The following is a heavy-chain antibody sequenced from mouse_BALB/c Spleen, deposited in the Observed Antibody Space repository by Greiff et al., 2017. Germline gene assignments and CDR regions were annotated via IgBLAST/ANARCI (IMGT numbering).Heavy chain of an antibody. V-gene: IGHV1S81*02. CDR1: GYTFTSYY. J-gene: IGHJ4*01. CDR3: TRSMWDY. Sequence: QVHVKQSGAELVKPGASVKLSCKASGYTFTSYYMYWVKQRPGQGLEWIGEINPSNGGTNFNEKFKSKATLTVDKSSSTAYMQLSSLTSEDSAVYYCTRSMWDYWGQGTSVTVSS. CDR2: INPSNGGT.